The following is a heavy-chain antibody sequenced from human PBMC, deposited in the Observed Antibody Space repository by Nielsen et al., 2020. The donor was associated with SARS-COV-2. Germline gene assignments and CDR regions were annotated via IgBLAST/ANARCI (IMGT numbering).Heavy chain of an antibody. J-gene: IGHJ6*02. Sequence: SETLSLTCAVYGGSFSGYYWSWIRQPPGKGLEWIGEINHSGSTNYNPSLKSRVTISVDKSKNQFSLKLSSVTAADTAVYYCARGRSSWPYYYYGMDVWGQGTTVTVSS. V-gene: IGHV4-34*01. CDR1: GGSFSGYY. CDR3: ARGRSSWPYYYYGMDV. CDR2: INHSGST. D-gene: IGHD6-13*01.